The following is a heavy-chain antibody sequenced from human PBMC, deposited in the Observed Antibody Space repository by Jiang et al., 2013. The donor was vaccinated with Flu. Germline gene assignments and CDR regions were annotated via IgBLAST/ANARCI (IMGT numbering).Heavy chain of an antibody. CDR3: ARSVVVPAAISRSYYYYGMDV. J-gene: IGHJ6*02. V-gene: IGHV3-30*04. D-gene: IGHD2-2*01. CDR1: GFTFSSYA. Sequence: QLVESGGGVVQPGRSLRLSCAASGFTFSSYAMHWVRQAPGKGLEWVAVISYDGSNKYYADSVKGRFTISRDNSKNTLYLQMNSLRAEDTAVYYCARSVVVPAAISRSYYYYGMDVWGQGTTVTVSS. CDR2: ISYDGSNK.